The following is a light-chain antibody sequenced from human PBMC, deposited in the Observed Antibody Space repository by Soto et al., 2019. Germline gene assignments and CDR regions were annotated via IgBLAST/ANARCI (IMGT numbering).Light chain of an antibody. CDR1: QSVSSY. CDR2: DAS. CDR3: QQRSNWPPLFT. J-gene: IGKJ3*01. V-gene: IGKV3-11*01. Sequence: EIVLTQSPATLSLSPGERATLSCRASQSVSSYLAWYQQKPGQAPRLLIYDASNRATGIPARFSGSGSGTYFPLTISRLEPEDFAVYYCQQRSNWPPLFTFGPGTKVDIK.